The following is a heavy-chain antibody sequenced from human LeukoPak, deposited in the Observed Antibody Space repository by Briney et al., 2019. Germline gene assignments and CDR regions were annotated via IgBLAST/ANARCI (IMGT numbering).Heavy chain of an antibody. D-gene: IGHD6-19*01. CDR2: ISFDGTNK. CDR3: ARGGGTTDSAWYGYYFDH. J-gene: IGHJ4*02. CDR1: GFTFSSYA. Sequence: GGSLRPSCAVSGFTFSSYAMHWVRQAPGKGLEWVAVISFDGTNKYYAASVKGGFTMSRDNSKNTLYVQMNSLRPEDTAVYYCARGGGTTDSAWYGYYFDHWGQGTLVTVSS. V-gene: IGHV3-30*04.